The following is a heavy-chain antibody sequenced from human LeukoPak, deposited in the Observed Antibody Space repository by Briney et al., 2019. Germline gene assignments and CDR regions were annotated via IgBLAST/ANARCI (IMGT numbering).Heavy chain of an antibody. J-gene: IGHJ4*02. CDR3: ARDMGGYYYDILTGYSWDY. D-gene: IGHD3-9*01. CDR1: GFTFSSYE. CDR2: ISSSGSTI. V-gene: IGHV3-48*03. Sequence: GGSLRLSCAASGFTFSSYEMNWVRQAPGKGLEWVSYISSSGSTIYYADSVKGRFTISRDNAKNSLYLQMNSLRAEDTAVYYCARDMGGYYYDILTGYSWDYRGQGTLVTVSS.